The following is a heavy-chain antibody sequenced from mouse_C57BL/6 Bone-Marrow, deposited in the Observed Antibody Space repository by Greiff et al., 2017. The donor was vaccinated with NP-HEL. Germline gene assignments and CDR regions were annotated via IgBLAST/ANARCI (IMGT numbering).Heavy chain of an antibody. CDR2: INYDGSST. V-gene: IGHV5-16*01. Sequence: EVQRVESEGGLVQPGSSMKLSCTASGFTFSDYYMAWVRQVPEKGLEWVANINYDGSSTYYLDSLKSRFIISRDNAKNILYLQMSSLKSEDTATYYCASYYSKDYAMDYWGQGTSVTVSS. J-gene: IGHJ4*01. CDR1: GFTFSDYY. CDR3: ASYYSKDYAMDY. D-gene: IGHD2-5*01.